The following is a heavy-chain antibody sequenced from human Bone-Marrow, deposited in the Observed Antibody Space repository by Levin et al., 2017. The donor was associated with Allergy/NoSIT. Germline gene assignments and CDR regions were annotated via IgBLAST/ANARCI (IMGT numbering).Heavy chain of an antibody. CDR3: ARGTYYYYESNNYLFWVDP. V-gene: IGHV4-59*02. CDR2: IYHSGST. D-gene: IGHD3-22*01. CDR1: GASVRDSY. Sequence: SQTLSLPCTVSGASVRDSYWTWIRQPPGRGLELIGSIYHSGSTKYNPSLKSRVTISVDMSKNQFSLKLNFVTPADTAVYYCARGTYYYYESNNYLFWVDPWGQGTLVTVSS. J-gene: IGHJ5*02.